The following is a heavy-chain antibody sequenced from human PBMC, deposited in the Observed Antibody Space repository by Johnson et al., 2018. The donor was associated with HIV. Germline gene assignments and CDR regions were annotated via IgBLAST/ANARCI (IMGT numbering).Heavy chain of an antibody. CDR1: GFTFSNYD. D-gene: IGHD5-12*01. J-gene: IGHJ3*02. Sequence: VQLVESGGGVVQPGRSLRLSCAASGFTFSNYDMHWVRQAPGKGLEWVALICYDGANKYYADSVKGRFTISRDNSKNTLHLQMNSLRVEDTAVYYCARGQTAYSGYDVPLDIWGQGTMVTVSS. CDR3: ARGQTAYSGYDVPLDI. V-gene: IGHV3-33*01. CDR2: ICYDGANK.